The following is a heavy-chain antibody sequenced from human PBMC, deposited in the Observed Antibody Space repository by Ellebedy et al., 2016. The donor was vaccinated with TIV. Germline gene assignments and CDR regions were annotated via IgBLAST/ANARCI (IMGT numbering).Heavy chain of an antibody. CDR3: ARDYTIFGVVSHYYYGMDV. Sequence: SETLSLXCTVSGGSISSYYWNWIRQPPGKGLEWIGYIYYSGSTNYNPSLKSRVTISVDTSKNQFSLKLSSVTAADTAVYYCARDYTIFGVVSHYYYGMDVWGQGTTVTVSS. CDR2: IYYSGST. V-gene: IGHV4-59*01. D-gene: IGHD3-3*01. J-gene: IGHJ6*02. CDR1: GGSISSYY.